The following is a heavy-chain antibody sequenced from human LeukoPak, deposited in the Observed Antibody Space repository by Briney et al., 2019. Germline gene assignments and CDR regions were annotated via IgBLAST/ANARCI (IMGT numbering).Heavy chain of an antibody. CDR3: ATVKVDSIAVAGTLLDY. CDR2: FDPEDGET. CDR1: GYTLTELS. V-gene: IGHV1-24*01. D-gene: IGHD6-19*01. J-gene: IGHJ4*02. Sequence: ASVKVSCTVSGYTLTELSMHWVRQAPGKGLEWMGGFDPEDGETIYAQKFQGRVTMTEDTSTDTAYMELSSLRSEDTAVYYCATVKVDSIAVAGTLLDYWGQGTLVTVTS.